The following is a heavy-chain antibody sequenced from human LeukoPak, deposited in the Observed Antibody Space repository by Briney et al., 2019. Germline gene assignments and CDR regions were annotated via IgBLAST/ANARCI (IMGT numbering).Heavy chain of an antibody. Sequence: GGSLRLSCPASGFTFSSYAMHWVRQAPGKGLEYVSAISSNGGSTYYADSVKGRFTISRDNSKNTLYLQMSSLRAEDTAVYYCVKDGVVVVATHFDYWGQGTLVTVSS. V-gene: IGHV3-64D*06. CDR2: ISSNGGST. D-gene: IGHD2-15*01. J-gene: IGHJ4*02. CDR3: VKDGVVVVATHFDY. CDR1: GFTFSSYA.